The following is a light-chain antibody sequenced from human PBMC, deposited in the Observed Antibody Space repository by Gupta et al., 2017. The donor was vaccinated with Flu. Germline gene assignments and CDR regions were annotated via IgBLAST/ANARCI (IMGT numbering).Light chain of an antibody. CDR1: QSVGTY. CDR2: DAS. J-gene: IGKJ2*01. Sequence: EIVFTQSPATLSLSPGERATLSCRASQSVGTYLAWYQQKPGQTPRLLIYDASNRATGIPARFSGSGSGTDFTLTISSIEPEDFAVYYCQKRSNWPPYTFGQGTRLEIK. CDR3: QKRSNWPPYT. V-gene: IGKV3-11*01.